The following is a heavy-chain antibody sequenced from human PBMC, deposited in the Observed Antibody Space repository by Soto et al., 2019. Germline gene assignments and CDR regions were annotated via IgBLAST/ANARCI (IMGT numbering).Heavy chain of an antibody. V-gene: IGHV4-31*03. D-gene: IGHD3-16*01. J-gene: IGHJ5*02. CDR3: AGGQSKSWFDP. CDR2: IYYRGST. Sequence: QVQLQESGPGLVKPSQTLSLTCTVSGGSISTDGYYWSWIRQHPGKGLEWIGYIYYRGSTYYNPSLKSRVTISLDTSKNEFSLKLSSVTAADTAVYYCAGGQSKSWFDPWGQGALVTVSS. CDR1: GGSISTDGYY.